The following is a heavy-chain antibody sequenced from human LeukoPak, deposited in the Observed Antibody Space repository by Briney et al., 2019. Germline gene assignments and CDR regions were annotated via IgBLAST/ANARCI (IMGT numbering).Heavy chain of an antibody. Sequence: GGSLRLSCAASGFTFSSYSMNWVRQAPGKGLQWVSSISSSSSYIYYADSVKGRFTISRDNAKNSLYLQMNSLRAEDTAVYYCARDEYSSGYYNDYWGQGTLVTVSS. D-gene: IGHD3-22*01. V-gene: IGHV3-21*01. CDR2: ISSSSSYI. J-gene: IGHJ4*02. CDR3: ARDEYSSGYYNDY. CDR1: GFTFSSYS.